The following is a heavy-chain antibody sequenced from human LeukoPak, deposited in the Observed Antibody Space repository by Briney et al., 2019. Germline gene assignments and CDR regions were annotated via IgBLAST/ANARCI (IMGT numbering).Heavy chain of an antibody. CDR1: GFTFSSYA. J-gene: IGHJ3*02. V-gene: IGHV3-7*01. CDR2: TKQDGSEK. Sequence: GESLRLSCAVSGFTFSSYAMIWVRQAPGKGLEWVATTKQDGSEKFCVDSVKGRFTISRDNAKKSLYLQMNSLRAEDTAVYYCASLNSDAFDIWGQGTMVTVS. D-gene: IGHD1-7*01. CDR3: ASLNSDAFDI.